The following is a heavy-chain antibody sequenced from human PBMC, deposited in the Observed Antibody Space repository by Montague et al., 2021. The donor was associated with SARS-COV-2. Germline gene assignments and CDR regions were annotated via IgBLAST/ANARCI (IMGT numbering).Heavy chain of an antibody. CDR3: ARDRITIFGVVTWPAYFDY. J-gene: IGHJ4*02. CDR1: GGSISSYY. V-gene: IGHV4-59*01. Sequence: SETLSLTCTASGGSISSYYWSWIRQPPGKGLEWIGYIYYSGSTNHNPSXXSRVTISVDTSKNQFSLKLSSVTAADTAVYYCARDRITIFGVVTWPAYFDYWGQGTLVTVSS. D-gene: IGHD3-3*01. CDR2: IYYSGST.